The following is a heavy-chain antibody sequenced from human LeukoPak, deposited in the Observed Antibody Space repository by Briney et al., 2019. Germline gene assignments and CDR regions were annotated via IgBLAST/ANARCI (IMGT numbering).Heavy chain of an antibody. V-gene: IGHV4-34*01. Sequence: SETLSLTCAVYGGSFSGYYWSWIRQPQGKGLEWIGEINHSGSTNYNPSLKSRVTISVDTSKNQFSLKLSSVTAADTAVYCCARRQGPTNYYASSGAKRSWFDPRGQGTLVTVSS. J-gene: IGHJ5*02. CDR2: INHSGST. CDR3: ARRQGPTNYYASSGAKRSWFDP. D-gene: IGHD3-22*01. CDR1: GGSFSGYY.